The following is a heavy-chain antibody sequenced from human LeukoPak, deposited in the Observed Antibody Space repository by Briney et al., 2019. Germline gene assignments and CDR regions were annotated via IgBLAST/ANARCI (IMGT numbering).Heavy chain of an antibody. CDR3: ASITKWGQTVPFDY. J-gene: IGHJ4*02. V-gene: IGHV4-39*01. D-gene: IGHD1-26*01. Sequence: SETLSLTCTVSGGSISSSTYYWGWIRQPPGKGLEWIGHIYYSTYYNPSLKSRVTISVHTSKNQFSLRLSSVTAADTAVYYCASITKWGQTVPFDYWGQGTLDTVSS. CDR1: GGSISSSTYY. CDR2: IYYST.